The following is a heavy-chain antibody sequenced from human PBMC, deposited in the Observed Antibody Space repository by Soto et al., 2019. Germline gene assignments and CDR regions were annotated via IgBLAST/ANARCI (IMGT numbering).Heavy chain of an antibody. Sequence: QVQLVQSGAEVKRPGASVKVSCKASGYTFTSFAINWVRQAPGQGLEWMGWISAYNGNTNYAQKPQGRVTLTTDTSTSTAYMELRSLTSDDTAVYFCARQYYDYVWGSYYAYWGQGTLVTVSS. D-gene: IGHD3-16*01. V-gene: IGHV1-18*01. CDR2: ISAYNGNT. CDR1: GYTFTSFA. CDR3: ARQYYDYVWGSYYAY. J-gene: IGHJ4*02.